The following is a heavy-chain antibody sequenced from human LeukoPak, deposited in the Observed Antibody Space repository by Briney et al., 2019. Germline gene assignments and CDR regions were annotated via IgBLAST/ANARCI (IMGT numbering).Heavy chain of an antibody. V-gene: IGHV1-46*01. CDR3: AREGKSGSLDY. CDR1: GHTFSNYY. D-gene: IGHD1-26*01. Sequence: ASVKVSCKASGHTFSNYYMHWVRQAPGQGLEWMGIINPSGGSTSYAQKFQGRVTMTRDTSTTQVYMELSSQRSDDMAVHYCAREGKSGSLDYWGQGTLVTVSS. J-gene: IGHJ4*02. CDR2: INPSGGST.